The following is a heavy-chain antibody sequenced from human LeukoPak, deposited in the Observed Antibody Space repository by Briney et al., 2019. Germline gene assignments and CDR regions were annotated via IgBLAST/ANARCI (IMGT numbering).Heavy chain of an antibody. J-gene: IGHJ5*02. V-gene: IGHV1-69*01. D-gene: IGHD3-10*01. CDR1: GCTFSSYA. CDR2: IIPIFGTA. CDR3: ARMYYYGSGSHAYWFAP. Sequence: SVKVSCKASGCTFSSYAISWVRQAPGQGLEWMGGIIPIFGTANYAQKFQGRVTITADESTSTAYMELSSLRSDDTAVYYCARMYYYGSGSHAYWFAPWGQRTLVTVSS.